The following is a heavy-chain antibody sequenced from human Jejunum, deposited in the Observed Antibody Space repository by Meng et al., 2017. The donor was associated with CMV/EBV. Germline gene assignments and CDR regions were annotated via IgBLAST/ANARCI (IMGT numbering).Heavy chain of an antibody. CDR3: VRGDGSIHASRLLDY. CDR2: IRQDGSDR. V-gene: IGHV3-7*01. CDR1: FSFSTYL. D-gene: IGHD2-15*01. Sequence: FSFSTYLMSWVRQAPGYGLQWLANIRQDGSDRYYVDSVRGRFTISRDNAPNSLYLQINSLRAEHSAVYYCVRGDGSIHASRLLDYWGQGTLVTVSS. J-gene: IGHJ4*02.